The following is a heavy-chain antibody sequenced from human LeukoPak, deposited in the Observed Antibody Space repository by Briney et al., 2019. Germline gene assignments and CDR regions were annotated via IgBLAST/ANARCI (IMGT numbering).Heavy chain of an antibody. Sequence: ASVKVSCRASGYTFTNYGISWVRQAPGHGLGWMGWISAYNGNTNYAQKLQGRVTMTTETSTSTAYMELRSLRSDDTAIYYCARTYYYDSSGYYYGHWFDPWGQGTLVTVSS. V-gene: IGHV1-18*01. D-gene: IGHD3-22*01. CDR2: ISAYNGNT. CDR3: ARTYYYDSSGYYYGHWFDP. CDR1: GYTFTNYG. J-gene: IGHJ5*02.